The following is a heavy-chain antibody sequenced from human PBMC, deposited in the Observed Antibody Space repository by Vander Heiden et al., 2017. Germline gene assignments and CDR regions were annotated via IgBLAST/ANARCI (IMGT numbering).Heavy chain of an antibody. V-gene: IGHV4-34*01. D-gene: IGHD6-25*01. J-gene: IGHJ4*02. Sequence: QVQLQQWGAGLLKPSETLSLTCAVYGGSFSGYYWSWIRQPPGKGLEWIGEINHSGSTNYNPALKSRVTISVDTSKNQFSLKLRSVTAADTAVYYFAIPRYGYPAAAFHYWGQGTLVTVYS. CDR3: AIPRYGYPAAAFHY. CDR1: GGSFSGYY. CDR2: INHSGST.